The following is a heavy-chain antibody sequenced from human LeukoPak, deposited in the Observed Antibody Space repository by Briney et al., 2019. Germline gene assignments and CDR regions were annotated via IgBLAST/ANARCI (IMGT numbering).Heavy chain of an antibody. CDR1: GFTFSSSS. V-gene: IGHV3-21*01. D-gene: IGHD5-24*01. J-gene: IGHJ4*02. CDR3: AREAAVETH. Sequence: GKSLRLSCAASGFTFSSSSINWVRQAPGKGLEWVSYISSGSTYIYYADSVKDRFTISRDNAKNSLYLQMNNLRVEDTAVYYCAREAAVETHWGQGTLVTVSS. CDR2: ISSGSTYI.